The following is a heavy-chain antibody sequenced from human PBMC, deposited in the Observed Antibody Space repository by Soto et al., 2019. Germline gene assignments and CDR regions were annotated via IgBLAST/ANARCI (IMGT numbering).Heavy chain of an antibody. J-gene: IGHJ4*02. Sequence: ELQVLESGGGLVQPGGSLRLTCAASGFTLSEYGTSWVRQAPGKGLEWVSFVSGSGDSTSYTDSVKGRFTISRDSSKNTVCLQMNSLRAEDTAVYYCATSNYGERDWGQGTLVTVSS. CDR1: GFTLSEYG. D-gene: IGHD3-10*01. V-gene: IGHV3-23*01. CDR3: ATSNYGERD. CDR2: VSGSGDST.